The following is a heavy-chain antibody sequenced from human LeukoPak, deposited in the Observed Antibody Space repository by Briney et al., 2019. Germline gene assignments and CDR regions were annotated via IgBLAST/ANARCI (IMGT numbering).Heavy chain of an antibody. D-gene: IGHD3-9*01. Sequence: PGGSLRLSCAASGFTFSSYAMSWVRQAPGKGLEWVSAISGSGGSTYYADSVKGRFTISRDNSKNTLCLQMNSLRAEDTAVYYCAKEISYYDILTGAKKVYYYYGMDVWGQGTTVTVSS. CDR1: GFTFSSYA. V-gene: IGHV3-23*01. J-gene: IGHJ6*02. CDR2: ISGSGGST. CDR3: AKEISYYDILTGAKKVYYYYGMDV.